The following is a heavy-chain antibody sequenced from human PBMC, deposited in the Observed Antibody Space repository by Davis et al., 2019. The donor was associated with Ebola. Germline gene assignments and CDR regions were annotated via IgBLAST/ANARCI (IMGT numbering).Heavy chain of an antibody. V-gene: IGHV4-59*12. Sequence: SETLSLTCSVSGASISSYYWSWIRQPPGKGLEWIGYIYYSGSTNYNPSLKSRVTISVDTSKNQFSLKLSSVTAADTAVYYCASFGYEIDYWGQGTLVTVSS. CDR1: GASISSYY. J-gene: IGHJ4*02. CDR3: ASFGYEIDY. D-gene: IGHD5-18*01. CDR2: IYYSGST.